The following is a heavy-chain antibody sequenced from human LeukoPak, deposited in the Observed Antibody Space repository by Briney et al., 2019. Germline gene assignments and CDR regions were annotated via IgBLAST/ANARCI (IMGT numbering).Heavy chain of an antibody. CDR3: AKDCKGGSYCMDV. Sequence: GGSLRLSCAAAGFTFSHYGIHWVRQAPGQGLEWVAFIAYDGTNTLFAQSVKGRFTISRDNSKNTPHLQMISLRPEDTAVYFCAKDCKGGSYCMDVWGQGTTVTVSS. V-gene: IGHV3-30*18. CDR1: GFTFSHYG. J-gene: IGHJ6*02. D-gene: IGHD3-10*01. CDR2: IAYDGTNT.